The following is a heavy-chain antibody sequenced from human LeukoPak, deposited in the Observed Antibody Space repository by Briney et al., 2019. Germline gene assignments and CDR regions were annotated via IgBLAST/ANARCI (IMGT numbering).Heavy chain of an antibody. CDR3: ARGEGFLDY. CDR2: ITPYNGNT. D-gene: IGHD3-16*01. J-gene: IGHJ4*02. CDR1: GYTFTGYY. Sequence: GASVKVSCKASGYTFTGYYMHWVRQAPGQGLEWMGWITPYNGNTNYPQKLQDRATMTTDTSTSTAYMELRSLRSDDTAVYYCARGEGFLDYWGQGTLVTVSS. V-gene: IGHV1-18*04.